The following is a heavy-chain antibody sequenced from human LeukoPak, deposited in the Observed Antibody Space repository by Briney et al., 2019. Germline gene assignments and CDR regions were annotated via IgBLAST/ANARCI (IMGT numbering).Heavy chain of an antibody. CDR1: GYTFTGYY. Sequence: ASVKVSCKASGYTFTGYYMHWVRQAPGQGLEWMGIINPSGGSTSYAQKFQGRVTMTRDMSTSTVYMELSSLRSEDTAVYYCARDRGDYGGNSNWFDPWGQGTLVTVSS. CDR2: INPSGGST. V-gene: IGHV1-46*01. J-gene: IGHJ5*02. CDR3: ARDRGDYGGNSNWFDP. D-gene: IGHD4-23*01.